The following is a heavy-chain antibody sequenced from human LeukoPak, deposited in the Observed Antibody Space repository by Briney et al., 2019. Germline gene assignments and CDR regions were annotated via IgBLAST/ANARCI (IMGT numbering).Heavy chain of an antibody. J-gene: IGHJ5*02. CDR3: ARGIDVVVVAATPPWFDP. CDR2: IIPIFGTA. Sequence: GASVKVSCKASGGTFSSYAISWVRQAPGQGLEWMGGIIPIFGTANYAQKFQGRVTITADTATSTAYMELSSLRSEDTAVYYCARGIDVVVVAATPPWFDPWGQGTLVTVSS. CDR1: GGTFSSYA. V-gene: IGHV1-69*06. D-gene: IGHD2-15*01.